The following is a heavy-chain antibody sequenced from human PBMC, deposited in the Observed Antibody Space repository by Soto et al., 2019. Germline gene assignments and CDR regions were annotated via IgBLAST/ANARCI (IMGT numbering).Heavy chain of an antibody. J-gene: IGHJ5*02. CDR2: ISTYNGNT. CDR1: GYTFTSYG. Sequence: QVQLVQSGAEVKKPGASVKVSCKASGYTFTSYGISWVRQAPGQGLEWMGWISTYNGNTNYAQKLQGRVTMTTDTSTSTAYMELRSLRSDDTAVYYCARAMFMTDSGGSCYVTWGQGTLVTVSS. D-gene: IGHD2-15*01. CDR3: ARAMFMTDSGGSCYVT. V-gene: IGHV1-18*01.